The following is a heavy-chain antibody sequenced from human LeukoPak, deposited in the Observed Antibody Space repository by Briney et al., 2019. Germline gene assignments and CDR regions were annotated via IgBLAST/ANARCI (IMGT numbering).Heavy chain of an antibody. CDR3: RRSDYGDYGITY. D-gene: IGHD4-17*01. CDR1: GYTFTSYA. CDR2: INAGNGNT. V-gene: IGHV1-3*01. Sequence: GASVKVSCKASGYTFTSYAMYWVRQAPGQRLEWMGWINAGNGNTKYSQKFQGRVTITRDTSASTVYMELTSLRSEDTAVYYCRRSDYGDYGITYWGQGTLVTVSS. J-gene: IGHJ4*02.